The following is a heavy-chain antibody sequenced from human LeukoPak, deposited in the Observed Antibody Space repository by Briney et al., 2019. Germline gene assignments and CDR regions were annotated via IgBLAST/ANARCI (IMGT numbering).Heavy chain of an antibody. CDR1: GYTFTSYA. D-gene: IGHD3-22*01. CDR2: ISAYNGDR. V-gene: IGHV1-18*01. CDR3: VRDPSNSSGRYAYFDY. J-gene: IGHJ4*02. Sequence: GASVKVSCKASGYTFTSYAMHWVRQAPGQGLEWMGWISAYNGDRIYAQKFQGRLTIITDTSTTTAYMELRSLRSDDTAVYYCVRDPSNSSGRYAYFDYWGQGALVTVSS.